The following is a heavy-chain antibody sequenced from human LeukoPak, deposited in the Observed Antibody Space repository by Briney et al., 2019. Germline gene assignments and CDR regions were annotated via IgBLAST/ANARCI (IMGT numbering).Heavy chain of an antibody. CDR1: GYSISSGYY. CDR3: ARAHGTPSFFDAFDI. Sequence: PSETLSLTCTVSGYSISSGYYWGWIRQPPGKGLEWIGSIYHSGSTYYNPSLKSRVTISVDTSKNQFSLKLSSVTAADTAVYYCARAHGTPSFFDAFDIWGQGTMVTVSS. D-gene: IGHD2/OR15-2a*01. J-gene: IGHJ3*02. V-gene: IGHV4-38-2*02. CDR2: IYHSGST.